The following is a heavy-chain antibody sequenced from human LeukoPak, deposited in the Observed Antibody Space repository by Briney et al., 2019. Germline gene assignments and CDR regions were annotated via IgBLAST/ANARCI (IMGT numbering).Heavy chain of an antibody. CDR1: GFTVRSNY. Sequence: PGGSLRLSCAASGFTVRSNYMSWVRQAPGKGLEWVSVIYSGGSTYYANSVKGRFTISRDNSKNTLYLQMNSLRAEDTAVYYCARGMSYFGLGTYYNAFDHWGQGTLVTVSS. V-gene: IGHV3-66*01. CDR2: IYSGGST. CDR3: ARGMSYFGLGTYYNAFDH. D-gene: IGHD3-10*01. J-gene: IGHJ4*02.